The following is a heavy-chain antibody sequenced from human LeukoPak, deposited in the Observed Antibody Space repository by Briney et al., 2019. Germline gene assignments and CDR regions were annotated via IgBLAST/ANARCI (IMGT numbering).Heavy chain of an antibody. J-gene: IGHJ4*02. Sequence: GGSLRLSCAASGFTFSSYTMRWVRQAPGKGLEWVSAISGSGDSTYYADSVKGRFTISRDNSKNTLYLQMNSLRAEDTAVYYCAKPDCSSTSCYTLDSWGQETLVTVSS. CDR2: ISGSGDST. D-gene: IGHD2-2*02. V-gene: IGHV3-23*01. CDR1: GFTFSSYT. CDR3: AKPDCSSTSCYTLDS.